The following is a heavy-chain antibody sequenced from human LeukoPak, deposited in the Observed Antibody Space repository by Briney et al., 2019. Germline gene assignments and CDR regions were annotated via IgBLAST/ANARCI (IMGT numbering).Heavy chain of an antibody. V-gene: IGHV3-7*01. J-gene: IGHJ4*02. CDR1: GFTFSSYW. Sequence: GGSLRLSCAASGFTFSSYWMSWVRQAPGKGLEWVANIKQDGSEKYYVDSVKGRFTISRDNAKTSLYLQMNSLRAEDTAVYYCARDGEQWLVDLFDYWGQGTLVTVSS. D-gene: IGHD6-19*01. CDR3: ARDGEQWLVDLFDY. CDR2: IKQDGSEK.